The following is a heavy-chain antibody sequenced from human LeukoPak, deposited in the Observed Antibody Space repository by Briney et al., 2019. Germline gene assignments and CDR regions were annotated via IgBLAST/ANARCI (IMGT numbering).Heavy chain of an antibody. D-gene: IGHD4-23*01. V-gene: IGHV1-8*03. Sequence: ASVKVSCKASGYTFTSYDINWVRQAPGQGLEWMGWMNPNSGNTGYAQKFQGRVTITRNTSISTAYMELSSLRSEDTAVYYCARMRSDGGNSGYAFDIWGQGTMVTVSS. CDR1: GYTFTSYD. CDR3: ARMRSDGGNSGYAFDI. J-gene: IGHJ3*02. CDR2: MNPNSGNT.